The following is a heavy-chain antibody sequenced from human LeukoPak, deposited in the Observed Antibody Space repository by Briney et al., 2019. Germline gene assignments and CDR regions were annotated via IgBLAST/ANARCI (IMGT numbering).Heavy chain of an antibody. D-gene: IGHD1-26*01. CDR2: IIPIFGTA. CDR3: ARDSYSGSYISY. Sequence: SVKVSCKASGGTFSSYAISWVRQAPGQGLEWMGRIIPIFGTANYAQKFQGRATITTDESTSTAYMELSSLRSEDTAVYYCARDSYSGSYISYWGQGTLVTVSS. CDR1: GGTFSSYA. J-gene: IGHJ4*02. V-gene: IGHV1-69*05.